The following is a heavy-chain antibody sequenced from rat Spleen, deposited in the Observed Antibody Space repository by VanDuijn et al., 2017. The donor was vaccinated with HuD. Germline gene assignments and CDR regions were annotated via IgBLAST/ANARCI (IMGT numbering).Heavy chain of an antibody. J-gene: IGHJ2*01. CDR1: GHSIASSYR. Sequence: EVQLQESGPGLVKPSQSLSLTCSVTGHSIASSYRWNWIRKFPGNKLEWMGYINSAGSPNYNPSLKSRISISRDTSKNQFFLQVDSVTTEDTATYYCSVSGYGYWGQGVMVTVSS. CDR3: SVSGYGY. CDR2: INSAGSP. D-gene: IGHD4-3*01. V-gene: IGHV3-3*01.